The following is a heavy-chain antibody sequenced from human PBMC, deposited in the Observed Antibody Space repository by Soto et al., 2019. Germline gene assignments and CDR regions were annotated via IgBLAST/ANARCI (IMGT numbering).Heavy chain of an antibody. D-gene: IGHD2-8*01. CDR3: ARGNGMMLTVQGDAPDKYYLDS. CDR1: GGSFSGYY. V-gene: IGHV4-34*01. J-gene: IGHJ4*02. Sequence: LSLTCAVYGGSFSGYYWSWIRQPPGKGLEWIGEINHSGNINYNPSLKSRVTISVDTSKNQFSLKLRSVTAADTAVYYCARGNGMMLTVQGDAPDKYYLDSWSQGTLVTVSS. CDR2: INHSGNI.